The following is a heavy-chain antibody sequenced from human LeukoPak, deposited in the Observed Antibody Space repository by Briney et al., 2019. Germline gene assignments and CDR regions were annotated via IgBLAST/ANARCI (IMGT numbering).Heavy chain of an antibody. D-gene: IGHD3-3*01. J-gene: IGHJ5*02. CDR1: GGTFSSYA. CDR3: AREGIRFLEWLLPGNWFDP. Sequence: ASVKVSCKASGGTFSSYAISWVRQAPGQGLEWMGWISAYNGNTNYAQKLQGRVTMTTDTSTSTAYMELRSLRSDDTAVYYCAREGIRFLEWLLPGNWFDPWGQGTLVTVSS. V-gene: IGHV1-18*01. CDR2: ISAYNGNT.